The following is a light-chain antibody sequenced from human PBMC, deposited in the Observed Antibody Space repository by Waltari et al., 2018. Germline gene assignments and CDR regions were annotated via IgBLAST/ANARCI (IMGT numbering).Light chain of an antibody. J-gene: IGKJ1*01. V-gene: IGKV3-20*01. CDR3: QHYVRLPVT. Sequence: EIVLTQSPGTVSLSPGERVTLSCRASQSVSRTLAWYQQKPGQAPRLIMYGASIRASGIPDRFSGSGSGKDFSLTISRLEPEDFAVYYCQHYVRLPVTFGQGTKVENK. CDR2: GAS. CDR1: QSVSRT.